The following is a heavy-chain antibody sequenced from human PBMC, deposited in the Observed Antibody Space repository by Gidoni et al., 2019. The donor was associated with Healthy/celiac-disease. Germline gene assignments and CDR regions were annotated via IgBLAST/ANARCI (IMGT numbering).Heavy chain of an antibody. V-gene: IGHV3-9*01. CDR1: GFTFDDYA. CDR2: ISWNSGSI. D-gene: IGHD3-22*01. Sequence: EVQLVESGGGLVQPGSSLRLYCAASGFTFDDYAMHWVRQAPGKGLEWVSGISWNSGSIGYADSVKGRFTISRDNAKNSLYLQMNSLRAEDTALYYCAASDRENYDSSGYYVWGQGTLVTVSS. CDR3: AASDRENYDSSGYYV. J-gene: IGHJ4*02.